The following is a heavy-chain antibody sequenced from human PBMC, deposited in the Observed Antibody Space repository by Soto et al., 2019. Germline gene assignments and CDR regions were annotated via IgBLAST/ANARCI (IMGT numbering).Heavy chain of an antibody. J-gene: IGHJ4*02. D-gene: IGHD2-15*01. CDR1: GGSISSSSYY. CDR3: ARHWVVVAATDY. CDR2: IYYSGST. Sequence: TSETLSPTCPVSGGSISSSSYYWGWIRQPPGKGLEWIGSIYYSGSTYYNPSLKSRVTISVDTSKNQFSLKLSSVTAADTAVYYCARHWVVVAATDYWGQGTLVTVSS. V-gene: IGHV4-39*01.